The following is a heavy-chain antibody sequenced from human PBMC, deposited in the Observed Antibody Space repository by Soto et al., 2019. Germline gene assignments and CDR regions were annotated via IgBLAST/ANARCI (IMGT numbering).Heavy chain of an antibody. CDR3: ARGTDIAAAGTGFDY. CDR2: IYSGGST. J-gene: IGHJ4*02. CDR1: GFTVSSNY. D-gene: IGHD6-13*01. V-gene: IGHV3-53*01. Sequence: GGSLRLSCAASGFTVSSNYMSWVRQAPGKGLEWVSVIYSGGSTYYADSVKGRFTISRDNSKNTLYLQMNSLRAEDTAVYYCARGTDIAAAGTGFDYWGQGTLVTVSS.